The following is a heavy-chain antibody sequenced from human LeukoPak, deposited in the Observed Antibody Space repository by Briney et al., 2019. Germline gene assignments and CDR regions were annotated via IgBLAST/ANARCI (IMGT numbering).Heavy chain of an antibody. Sequence: KPGESLSLSCAVSGVNFSAYSLNWVRQPPGKGLEWVAYISRGESVYYTDALKGRVTISRDNSKSPLYLEMNSLSADDTAVYYCAREGFNMFRGVIIPSDSYFYYMHIWGKGTTVTVSS. V-gene: IGHV3-69-1*01. CDR2: ISRGESV. CDR3: AREGFNMFRGVIIPSDSYFYYMHI. CDR1: GVNFSAYS. D-gene: IGHD3-10*01. J-gene: IGHJ6*03.